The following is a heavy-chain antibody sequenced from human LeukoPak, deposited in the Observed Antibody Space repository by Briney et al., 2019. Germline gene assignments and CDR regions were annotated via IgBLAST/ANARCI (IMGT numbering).Heavy chain of an antibody. CDR3: ARVRVVPAAIGGMDV. CDR2: IIPIFGTA. Sequence: GAPVKVSCKASGGTFSSYAISWVRQAPGQGLEWMGGIIPIFGTANYAQKFQGRVTITADESTSTAYMELSSLRSEDTAVYYCARVRVVPAAIGGMDVWGQGTTVTVSS. V-gene: IGHV1-69*13. CDR1: GGTFSSYA. D-gene: IGHD2-2*02. J-gene: IGHJ6*02.